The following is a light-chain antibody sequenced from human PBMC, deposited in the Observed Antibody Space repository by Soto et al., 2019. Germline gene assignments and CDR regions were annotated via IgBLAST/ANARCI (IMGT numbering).Light chain of an antibody. J-gene: IGKJ2*01. CDR2: VAS. Sequence: DIQMTQSPPSVSASVGDRVTITCRASQAINGWLSWYQQKPGKAPQLLISVASRLESGVPSRFSGRGSGTEFSRTVTSLQPEDFAAYYCQQAFRFPHTFGQGTKLEI. CDR3: QQAFRFPHT. CDR1: QAINGW. V-gene: IGKV1-12*01.